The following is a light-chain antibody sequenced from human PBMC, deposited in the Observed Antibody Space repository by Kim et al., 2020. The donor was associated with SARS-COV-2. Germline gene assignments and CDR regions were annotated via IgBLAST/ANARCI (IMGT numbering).Light chain of an antibody. Sequence: GQRVTISCSGKISNIRNNYAHWFQQLPGMAPKLLLYRNDQRPSGVPDRFSGSKSGTSASLAISGLRSEDEADYYCAAWDDTLSGWVFGGGTQLTVL. CDR3: AAWDDTLSGWV. J-gene: IGLJ3*02. CDR2: RND. CDR1: ISNIRNNY. V-gene: IGLV1-47*01.